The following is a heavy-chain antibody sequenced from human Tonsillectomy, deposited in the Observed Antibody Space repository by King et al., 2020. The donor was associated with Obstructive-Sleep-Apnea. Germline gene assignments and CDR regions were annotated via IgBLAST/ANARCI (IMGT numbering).Heavy chain of an antibody. CDR3: ARDNKWELDC. Sequence: VQLVESGGGVVQPGRSLRLSCAASGFTFSNYAMHWVRQAPGKGLEWVAVISYEGSNKYYADSVKGRFTISRDNSKNTLYQQMNSLRVEDTAVYYCARDNKWELDCWGQGTLVTVSS. CDR1: GFTFSNYA. V-gene: IGHV3-30*04. J-gene: IGHJ4*02. D-gene: IGHD1-26*01. CDR2: ISYEGSNK.